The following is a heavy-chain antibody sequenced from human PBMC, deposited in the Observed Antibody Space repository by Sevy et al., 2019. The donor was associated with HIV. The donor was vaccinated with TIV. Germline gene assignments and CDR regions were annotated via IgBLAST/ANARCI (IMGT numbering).Heavy chain of an antibody. Sequence: GGSLRLSCAASGFTFSSYAMHWVRQAPGKGLEWVTVISYDGSDKYYADSVKGRFIISRDNSKNTLYLQMNSLRTEDTAVYYCARDRGAVVVVPAAMIWGQGTLVTVSS. D-gene: IGHD2-2*01. J-gene: IGHJ4*02. V-gene: IGHV3-30*04. CDR2: ISYDGSDK. CDR1: GFTFSSYA. CDR3: ARDRGAVVVVPAAMI.